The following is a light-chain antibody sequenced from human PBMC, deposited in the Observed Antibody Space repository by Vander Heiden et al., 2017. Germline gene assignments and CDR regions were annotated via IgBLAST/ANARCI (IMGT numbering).Light chain of an antibody. J-gene: IGLJ2*01. Sequence: GQRVTISCSGSSSNIGSNYVYWYQPLPGTAPKLLIYRNNQRPSGVPDRFSGPKSGTSASLAISGLRSEDEADYYCAAWDDSLSGPVVFGGGTKLTVL. V-gene: IGLV1-47*01. CDR3: AAWDDSLSGPVV. CDR1: SSNIGSNY. CDR2: RNN.